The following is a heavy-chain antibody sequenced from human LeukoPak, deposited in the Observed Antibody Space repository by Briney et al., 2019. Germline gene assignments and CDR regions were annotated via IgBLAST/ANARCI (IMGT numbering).Heavy chain of an antibody. CDR1: GYSFTSYW. J-gene: IGHJ4*02. V-gene: IGHV5-51*01. Sequence: GESLKISCKGSGYSFTSYWLGWVRQMPGKGLEWMGIIYPGDSDTRYSPTFQGQVTISADKTISTAYLQWSSLKASDTAMYYCARNRGYSYGYVDYWGQGTLVTVSS. CDR3: ARNRGYSYGYVDY. CDR2: IYPGDSDT. D-gene: IGHD5-18*01.